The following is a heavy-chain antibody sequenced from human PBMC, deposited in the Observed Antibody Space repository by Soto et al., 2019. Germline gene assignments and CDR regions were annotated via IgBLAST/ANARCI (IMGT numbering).Heavy chain of an antibody. CDR3: ARDVYPGSGAYYDAFDI. V-gene: IGHV3-7*05. CDR1: GFTFSDYW. D-gene: IGHD3-22*01. Sequence: EVQLVESGGGLVQPGESLRLSCSASGFTFSDYWMTWVRQAPGKGLEWVANIRKDESKKSYLDSVRGRFTVSRDNARNLLYLQMDSLRAEDTALYYCARDVYPGSGAYYDAFDIWGEGTMVTVSS. CDR2: IRKDESKK. J-gene: IGHJ3*02.